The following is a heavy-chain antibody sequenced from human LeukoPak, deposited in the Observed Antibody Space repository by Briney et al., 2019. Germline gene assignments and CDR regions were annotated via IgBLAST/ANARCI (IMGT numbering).Heavy chain of an antibody. D-gene: IGHD3-9*01. Sequence: GGSLRLSCAASGFTFSSYWMSWVRQAPGKGLEWVANIKQDGSEKYYVDSVKGRFTISRDNAKNSLYLQMNSLRAEDTAVYYCARDKDDILTTYNYYYYYMDVWGKGTTVTVSS. CDR3: ARDKDDILTTYNYYYYYMDV. J-gene: IGHJ6*03. V-gene: IGHV3-7*01. CDR1: GFTFSSYW. CDR2: IKQDGSEK.